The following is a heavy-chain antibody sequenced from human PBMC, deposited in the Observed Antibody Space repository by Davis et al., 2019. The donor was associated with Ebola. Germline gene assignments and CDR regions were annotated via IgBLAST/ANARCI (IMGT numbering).Heavy chain of an antibody. CDR3: ARERGIVRFTMVRGVFDY. J-gene: IGHJ4*02. V-gene: IGHV4-4*07. CDR1: GGSISSYY. Sequence: PSETLSLTCTVSGGSISSYYWSWIRQPAGKGLEWIGRIYTSGSTNYNPSLKSRVTMSVDTSKNQFSLKLSSVTAADTAVYYCARERGIVRFTMVRGVFDYWGQGTLVTVSS. D-gene: IGHD3-10*01. CDR2: IYTSGST.